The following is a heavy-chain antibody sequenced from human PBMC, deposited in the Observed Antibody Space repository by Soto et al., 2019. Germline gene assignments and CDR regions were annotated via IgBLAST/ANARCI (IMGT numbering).Heavy chain of an antibody. D-gene: IGHD3-10*01. V-gene: IGHV6-1*01. Sequence: QVQLQQSGPGLVKPSQTLSLTCAISGDSVSSNSAAWNWIRQSPSRGLEWLGRTYYRSKWYNDYAVSVKSRITINPDTSKNQFSLQLNSVTPEDTAVYYCARALWFGELLSYYHHYGMDVWGQGTTVTVSS. J-gene: IGHJ6*02. CDR3: ARALWFGELLSYYHHYGMDV. CDR2: TYYRSKWYN. CDR1: GDSVSSNSAA.